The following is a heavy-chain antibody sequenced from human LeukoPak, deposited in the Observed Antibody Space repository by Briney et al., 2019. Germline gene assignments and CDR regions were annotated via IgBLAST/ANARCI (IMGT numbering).Heavy chain of an antibody. Sequence: GGSLRLSCAASGFTFSSYAMSWVRQTPEKGLEWVSTLSGSGDNTYYADSVKGRFTISRDNSKNTLFLQMNSLRAEDTAVYYCAKEGYYDILSGSQAEGFMDVWGEGTAVTVSS. CDR2: LSGSGDNT. D-gene: IGHD3-9*01. V-gene: IGHV3-23*01. CDR3: AKEGYYDILSGSQAEGFMDV. J-gene: IGHJ6*03. CDR1: GFTFSSYA.